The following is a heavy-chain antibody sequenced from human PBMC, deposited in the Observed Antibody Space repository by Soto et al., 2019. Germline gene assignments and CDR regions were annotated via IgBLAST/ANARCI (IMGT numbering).Heavy chain of an antibody. D-gene: IGHD1-26*01. CDR1: GGSFSGYY. CDR2: INHSGST. Sequence: ETMSLTCAVYGGSFSGYYWSWIRQPPGKGLEWIGEINHSGSTNYNPSLKSRVTISVDTSKNQFSLKLSSVTSADTAVYYCARSAAPATTFDYWGQGTLVTVSS. CDR3: ARSAAPATTFDY. J-gene: IGHJ4*02. V-gene: IGHV4-34*01.